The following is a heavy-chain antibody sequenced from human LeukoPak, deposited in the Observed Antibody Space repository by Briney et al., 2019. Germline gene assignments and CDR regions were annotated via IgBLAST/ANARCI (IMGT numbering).Heavy chain of an antibody. J-gene: IGHJ4*02. V-gene: IGHV1-69*06. CDR2: IVPMFGTT. Sequence: SVKVSCKASGGTFTSHAFTWVRQAPGQGFEWMGTIVPMFGTTNYAQKFRGRVTITADKSTRTAYMELSSLRSEDTAVYYCARDNDSRDPPHFDYWGQGTLVTVSS. CDR3: ARDNDSRDPPHFDY. D-gene: IGHD3-16*01. CDR1: GGTFTSHA.